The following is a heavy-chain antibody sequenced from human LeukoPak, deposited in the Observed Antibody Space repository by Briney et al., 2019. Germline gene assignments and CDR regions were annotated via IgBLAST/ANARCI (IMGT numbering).Heavy chain of an antibody. D-gene: IGHD3-10*01. J-gene: IGHJ4*02. CDR3: ARGAPPGYYGSGSREFDY. V-gene: IGHV4-59*01. CDR2: IYYSGST. Sequence: SETLSLTRTVSGGSISSYYWSWIRQPPGKGLEWIGYIYYSGSTNYNPSLKSRVTISVDTSKNQFSLKLSSVTAADTAVYYCARGAPPGYYGSGSREFDYRGQGTLVTVSS. CDR1: GGSISSYY.